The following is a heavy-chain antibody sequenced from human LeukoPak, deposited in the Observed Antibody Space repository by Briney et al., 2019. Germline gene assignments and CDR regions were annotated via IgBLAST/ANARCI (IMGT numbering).Heavy chain of an antibody. D-gene: IGHD1-14*01. CDR1: GFTFSSYW. Sequence: GGSLRLSCAASGFTFSSYWMSWVRQAPGKGLEWVANIKQDGSEKNYVDSVKGRFTISRDNAKKSLYLQMNSLRAEDTAVYYCAKKYNTGLDPWGQGTLVTVSS. CDR3: AKKYNTGLDP. J-gene: IGHJ5*02. CDR2: IKQDGSEK. V-gene: IGHV3-7*03.